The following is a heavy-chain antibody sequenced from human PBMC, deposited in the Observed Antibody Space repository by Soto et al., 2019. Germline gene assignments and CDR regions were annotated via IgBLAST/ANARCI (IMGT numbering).Heavy chain of an antibody. CDR1: GDSVSSNSAA. D-gene: IGHD5-12*01. J-gene: IGHJ6*02. CDR2: TYYRSKWYN. CDR3: ARVFSGYDYYYYGMDV. Sequence: LSLTCAISGDSVSSNSAAWNWIRQSPSRGLEWLGRTYYRSKWYNDYAVSVKSRITINPDTSKNRFSLQLNSVTPEDTAVYYCARVFSGYDYYYYGMDVWGQGTTVTVSS. V-gene: IGHV6-1*01.